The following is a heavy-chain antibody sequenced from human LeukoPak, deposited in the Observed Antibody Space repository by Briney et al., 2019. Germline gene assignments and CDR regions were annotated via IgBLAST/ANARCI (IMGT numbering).Heavy chain of an antibody. V-gene: IGHV1-2*02. Sequence: ASVKVSCEASGYTFTGYYMHWVRQAPGQGLEWMGWINPNSGGTNYAQKFQGRVTMTRDTSISTAYMELSRLRSDDTAVYYCARALPYSGYDFGYWGQGTLVTVSS. CDR2: INPNSGGT. J-gene: IGHJ4*02. CDR1: GYTFTGYY. CDR3: ARALPYSGYDFGY. D-gene: IGHD5-12*01.